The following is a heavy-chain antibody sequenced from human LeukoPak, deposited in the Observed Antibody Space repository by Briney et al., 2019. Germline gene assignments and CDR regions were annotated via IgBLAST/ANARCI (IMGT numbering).Heavy chain of an antibody. CDR3: ARRGDGYNWDY. J-gene: IGHJ4*02. V-gene: IGHV1-46*01. CDR2: INPSGGST. Sequence: RASVKVSCKASGYSFTSYYMHWVRQAPGQGLEWMGIINPSGGSTSYAQKFQGRVTMTRDMSTSTVYMEVSSLRSEDTAVYYCARRGDGYNWDYWGQGTLVTVSS. D-gene: IGHD5-24*01. CDR1: GYSFTSYY.